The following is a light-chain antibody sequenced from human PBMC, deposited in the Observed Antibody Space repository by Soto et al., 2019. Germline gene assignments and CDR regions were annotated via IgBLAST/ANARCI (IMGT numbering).Light chain of an antibody. V-gene: IGLV2-14*03. CDR3: CSYTSSSTPWV. J-gene: IGLJ1*01. Sequence: QSALTQPASVSGSPGQSITISCTGTSSDVGGYNYVSWYQQHPGKAPKLMIYDVSDRPSGVSNRFSASKSGNTASLTISGLPAEDEADYYCCSYTSSSTPWVFGTGTQLTVL. CDR2: DVS. CDR1: SSDVGGYNY.